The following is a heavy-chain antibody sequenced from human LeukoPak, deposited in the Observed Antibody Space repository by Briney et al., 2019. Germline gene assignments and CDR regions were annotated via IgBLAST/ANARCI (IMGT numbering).Heavy chain of an antibody. D-gene: IGHD3-3*01. CDR3: ARGYDFWSGYYPYYYYGMDV. J-gene: IGHJ6*02. CDR1: GGAISSGGYY. V-gene: IGHV4-31*03. CDR2: IYYSGST. Sequence: SQTLSLTCTVSGGAISSGGYYWSWIRQHPGKGLELIGYIYYSGSTYYNPSLKSRVTISVDTSKNQFSLKLSSVTAADTAVYYCARGYDFWSGYYPYYYYGMDVWGQGTTVTVSS.